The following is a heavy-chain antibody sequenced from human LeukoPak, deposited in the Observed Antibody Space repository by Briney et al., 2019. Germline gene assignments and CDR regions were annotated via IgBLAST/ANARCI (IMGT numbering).Heavy chain of an antibody. CDR2: ISSSSYI. J-gene: IGHJ4*02. CDR1: GFTFSSYS. CDR3: ARGVEVAVPFDY. D-gene: IGHD6-19*01. Sequence: GGSLRLSCAASGFTFSSYSMNWVRQAPGKGLEWVSSISSSSYIYYADSVKGRFTISRDNAKNSLYLQMNSLRAEDTAVYYCARGVEVAVPFDYWGQGTLVTASS. V-gene: IGHV3-21*01.